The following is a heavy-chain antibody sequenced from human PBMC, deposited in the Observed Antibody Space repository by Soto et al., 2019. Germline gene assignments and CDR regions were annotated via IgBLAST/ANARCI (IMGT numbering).Heavy chain of an antibody. Sequence: GGSLSLSCAASGFTFSNYGMHWVRQAPGKGLEWVATIWHDGNNKYYADSVRGRFIISRDNSKNRLYLQMNSLRAEDTAVYYCASDLVGASDSYGLGVWGQGTPVTVSS. V-gene: IGHV3-33*01. J-gene: IGHJ6*02. CDR3: ASDLVGASDSYGLGV. CDR2: IWHDGNNK. D-gene: IGHD1-26*01. CDR1: GFTFSNYG.